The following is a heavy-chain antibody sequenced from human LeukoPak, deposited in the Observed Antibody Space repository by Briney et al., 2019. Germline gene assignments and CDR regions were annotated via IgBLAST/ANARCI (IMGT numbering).Heavy chain of an antibody. V-gene: IGHV4-59*01. CDR1: GGSISSYY. CDR3: ARRGYCSSTSCPADSYYFDY. D-gene: IGHD2-2*01. J-gene: IGHJ4*02. CDR2: IYYSGST. Sequence: SETLSLTCTVSGGSISSYYWSWLRQPPGKGLEWIGYIYYSGSTNYNPSLKSRVTISVDTSKNQFSLKLSSVTAADTAVYYCARRGYCSSTSCPADSYYFDYWGQGTLVTVSS.